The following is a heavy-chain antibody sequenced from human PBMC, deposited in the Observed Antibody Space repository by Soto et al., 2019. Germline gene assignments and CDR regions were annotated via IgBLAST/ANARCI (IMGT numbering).Heavy chain of an antibody. V-gene: IGHV3-23*01. CDR1: GFTFSSYA. Sequence: GGSLRLSCAASGFTFSSYAMSWVRQAPGKGLEWVSAISGSGGSTYYADSVKGRFTISRDNSKNTLYLQMNSLRAEDTAVYYCAKAVPPPDIAVAGTSFAFDIWGQGTMVTVSS. J-gene: IGHJ3*02. CDR3: AKAVPPPDIAVAGTSFAFDI. D-gene: IGHD6-19*01. CDR2: ISGSGGST.